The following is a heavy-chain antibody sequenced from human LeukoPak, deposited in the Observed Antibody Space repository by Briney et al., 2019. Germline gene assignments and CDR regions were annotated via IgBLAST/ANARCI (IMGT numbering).Heavy chain of an antibody. CDR2: IYWNDDK. CDR3: AHRLGYCSTTSCYADWFDP. V-gene: IGHV2-5*01. D-gene: IGHD2-2*01. CDR1: GFSLSSSGGG. J-gene: IGHJ5*02. Sequence: SGPTLVKPTQTLTLTCTFSGFSLSSSGGGVGWIRQPPGKALEWLALIYWNDDKRYSPSLKSKLTITKDTSKNEVVLTMTNMDPVDTATYYCAHRLGYCSTTSCYADWFDPWGQGTLVTVSS.